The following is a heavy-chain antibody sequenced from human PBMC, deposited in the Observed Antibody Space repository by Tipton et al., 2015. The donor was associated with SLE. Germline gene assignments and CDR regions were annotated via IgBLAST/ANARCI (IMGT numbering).Heavy chain of an antibody. D-gene: IGHD6-13*01. V-gene: IGHV4-59*01. CDR3: ARDGTPHSSSWYAPYNWFDP. CDR2: ISYSGST. J-gene: IGHJ5*02. Sequence: GLVKPSETLSLTCTVSGGSISSYYWSWIRQPPGKGLEWIGYISYSGSTNYNPSLKSRVTISVDTSKNQFSLKLSSVTAADTAVYYCARDGTPHSSSWYAPYNWFDPWGQGSLVTVSS. CDR1: GGSISSYY.